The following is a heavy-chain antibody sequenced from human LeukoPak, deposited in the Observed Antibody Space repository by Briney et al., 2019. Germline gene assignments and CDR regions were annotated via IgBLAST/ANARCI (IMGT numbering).Heavy chain of an antibody. CDR2: IYHSGRT. J-gene: IGHJ4*02. CDR3: ARSYCSSTSCYEVYYFDY. Sequence: SETLSLTCTVSGYSISSGYYWGWIRQPPGKGLEWIGSIYHSGRTYYNPSLKSRVTMSVDTSKNQFSLKVSSVIAADTAVYYCARSYCSSTSCYEVYYFDYWGQGTPVTVSS. V-gene: IGHV4-38-2*02. D-gene: IGHD2-2*01. CDR1: GYSISSGYY.